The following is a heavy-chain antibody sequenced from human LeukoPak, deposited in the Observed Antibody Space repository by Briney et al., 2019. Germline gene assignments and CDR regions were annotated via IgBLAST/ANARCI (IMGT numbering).Heavy chain of an antibody. Sequence: PSETLSLTCTVSGGSISSGDYYWSWIRQPPGKGLEWIGYIYCSGSTYYNPSLKSRVTISVDTSKNQFSLKLSSVTAADTAVYYCAREVASQIAAAPWGFDYWGQGTLVTVSS. CDR1: GGSISSGDYY. V-gene: IGHV4-30-4*01. CDR2: IYCSGST. J-gene: IGHJ4*02. D-gene: IGHD6-13*01. CDR3: AREVASQIAAAPWGFDY.